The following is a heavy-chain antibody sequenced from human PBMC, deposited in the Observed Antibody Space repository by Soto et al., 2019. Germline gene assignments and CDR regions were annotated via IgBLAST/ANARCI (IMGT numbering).Heavy chain of an antibody. CDR2: IYYSGST. D-gene: IGHD3-9*01. CDR1: GGSISSSSYY. CDR3: ARQHILTGLCY. J-gene: IGHJ4*02. V-gene: IGHV4-39*01. Sequence: SETLSLTCAVSGGSISSSSYYWGWIRQPPGKGLEWIGSIYYSGSTYYNPSLKSRVTISVDTSKNQFSLKLSSVTAADTAVYYCARQHILTGLCYWGQGTLVTVSS.